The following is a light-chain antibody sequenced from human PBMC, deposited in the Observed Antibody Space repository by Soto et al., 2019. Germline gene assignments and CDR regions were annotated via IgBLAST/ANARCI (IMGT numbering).Light chain of an antibody. CDR2: DAS. CDR3: QQSSNWPPTWT. Sequence: EIVLSQSPATLSLSPGERATLSCRASQSVSSYLAWYQHKPGQAPRLLIYDASKRATGIPARFSGSGSGTDFTITISSLEPEDFAVYYCQQSSNWPPTWTFGQGTKVEVK. J-gene: IGKJ1*01. V-gene: IGKV3-11*01. CDR1: QSVSSY.